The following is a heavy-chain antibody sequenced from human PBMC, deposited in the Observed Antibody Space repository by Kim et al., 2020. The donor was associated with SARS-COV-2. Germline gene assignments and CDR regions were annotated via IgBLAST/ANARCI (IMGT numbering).Heavy chain of an antibody. J-gene: IGHJ4*02. V-gene: IGHV4-59*12. CDR3: ARDRGTWNEPYFDP. CDR2: IYYRGTA. CDR1: NGSIGTYY. Sequence: SETLSLTCTVSNGSIGTYYWSWIRQAPGKGLEWLGFIYYRGTATYNPSLQSRLTLSIDTSKNQFSLRLDSVTAADTAVYYCARDRGTWNEPYFDPLGQGT. D-gene: IGHD1-1*01.